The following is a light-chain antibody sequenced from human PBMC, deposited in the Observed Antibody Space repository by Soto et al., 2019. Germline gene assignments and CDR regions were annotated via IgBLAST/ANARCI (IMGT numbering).Light chain of an antibody. J-gene: IGKJ1*01. Sequence: DIQMTQSPSTLSASVGDRVTITCRASQSISSWLAWYQQKPGKAPKLLIYEASNLESGVPSRFSGSGSGTEFTLTISGLQPDDFATYYCQQYITYPTFGQGTKVDIK. CDR3: QQYITYPT. V-gene: IGKV1-5*03. CDR1: QSISSW. CDR2: EAS.